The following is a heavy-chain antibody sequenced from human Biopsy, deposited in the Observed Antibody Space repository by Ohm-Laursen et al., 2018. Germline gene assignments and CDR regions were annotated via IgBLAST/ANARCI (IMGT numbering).Heavy chain of an antibody. CDR2: INSDGSST. V-gene: IGHV3-74*01. CDR3: AREKSGQSGRYFDY. D-gene: IGHD5-12*01. J-gene: IGHJ4*02. Sequence: SLRLSCSAAGFTFSNYWMHWVRQAPGKGPVWVSRINSDGSSTSYADSVKGRFTISRDNARNTLYLQMNSLRGEDMAVYYCAREKSGQSGRYFDYWGPGTLVSVSS. CDR1: GFTFSNYW.